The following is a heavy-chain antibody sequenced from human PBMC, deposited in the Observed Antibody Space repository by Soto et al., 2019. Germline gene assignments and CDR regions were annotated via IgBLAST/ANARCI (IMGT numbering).Heavy chain of an antibody. CDR1: GFTFSDYY. D-gene: IGHD2-2*03. Sequence: QVQLVESGGGLVKPGGSLRLSCAASGFTFSDYYMSWNRQAPGKGLEWVSYISSSGSTIYYADSVKGRFTISRDNAKNSLYLQMNSLRAEDTAVYYCATKYKGTGYCSSTSCGFDPWGQGTLVTVSS. CDR2: ISSSGSTI. J-gene: IGHJ5*02. V-gene: IGHV3-11*01. CDR3: ATKYKGTGYCSSTSCGFDP.